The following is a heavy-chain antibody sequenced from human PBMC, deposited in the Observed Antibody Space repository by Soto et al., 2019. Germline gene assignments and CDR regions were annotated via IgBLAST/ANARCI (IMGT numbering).Heavy chain of an antibody. CDR3: ARALAGSYDY. D-gene: IGHD1-26*01. CDR1: GDSVSSKSAA. J-gene: IGHJ4*02. CDR2: TYYRSKWST. V-gene: IGHV6-1*01. Sequence: SSETLSLTCAISGDSVSSKSAAWNWIRQSPSRGLEWLGRTYYRSKWSTDYAVSLKGRITVNPDTSKNQFSLHLNSVTPEDTAVYYCARALAGSYDYWGQGTLVTVSS.